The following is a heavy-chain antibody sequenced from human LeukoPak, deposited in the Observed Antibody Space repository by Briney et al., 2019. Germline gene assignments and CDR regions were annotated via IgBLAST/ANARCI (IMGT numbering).Heavy chain of an antibody. D-gene: IGHD1-26*01. CDR2: INHSGST. J-gene: IGHJ5*02. V-gene: IGHV4-34*01. CDR3: ASSDGELLFDP. Sequence: NPSETLCHTCAVYGGSLSGYYWCWIRQPPGKGLEWIGEINHSGSTNYNPSLKSRVTISVDTSKNQFSLKLSSVTAADTAVYYCASSDGELLFDPWGQGTLVTVSS. CDR1: GGSLSGYY.